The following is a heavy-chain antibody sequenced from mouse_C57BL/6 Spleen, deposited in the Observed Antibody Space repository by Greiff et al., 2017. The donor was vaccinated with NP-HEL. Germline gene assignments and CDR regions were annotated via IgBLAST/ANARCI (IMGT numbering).Heavy chain of an antibody. D-gene: IGHD1-1*01. Sequence: QVQLQQPGAELVRPGSSVKLSCKASGYTFTSYWMHWVKQRPIQGLEWIGNIDPSDSESHYNQTFKDKATLTVDKSASTAYMQLSILTYEDSAVYYGARLPLGGSSYGYFDVWGTGTTVTVSS. CDR3: ARLPLGGSSYGYFDV. V-gene: IGHV1-52*01. J-gene: IGHJ1*03. CDR2: IDPSDSES. CDR1: GYTFTSYW.